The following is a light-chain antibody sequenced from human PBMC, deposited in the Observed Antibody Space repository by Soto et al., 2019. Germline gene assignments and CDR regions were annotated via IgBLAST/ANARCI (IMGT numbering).Light chain of an antibody. V-gene: IGKV3-11*01. CDR1: QSVSGY. J-gene: IGKJ4*01. Sequence: EIVLTQSPATLSLSPGNRATLSCRASQSVSGYLAWYQKKPGQAPRLLLYDASNRATGIPARFSGSGSGTDFTLSITSLEPEDFAVYYCQQRSNWPSTFGGGTKVEI. CDR2: DAS. CDR3: QQRSNWPST.